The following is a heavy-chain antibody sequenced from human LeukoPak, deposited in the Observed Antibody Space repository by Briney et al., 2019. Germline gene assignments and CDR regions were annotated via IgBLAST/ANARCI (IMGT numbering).Heavy chain of an antibody. Sequence: PSETLSLTCTVSGGSISSYYWSWIWQPPGKGLEWIGYIYYSGTTNYNPSLKSRVTISVDTSKNQFSLRLSSVTAADTAVYYCARERRDVYKVYFDYWGQGTLVTVSS. V-gene: IGHV4-59*01. CDR3: ARERRDVYKVYFDY. CDR2: IYYSGTT. J-gene: IGHJ4*02. D-gene: IGHD5-24*01. CDR1: GGSISSYY.